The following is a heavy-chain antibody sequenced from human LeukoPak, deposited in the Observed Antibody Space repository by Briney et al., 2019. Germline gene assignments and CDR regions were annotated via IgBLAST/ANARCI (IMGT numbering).Heavy chain of an antibody. CDR3: ARDWIIEYSGPDGSGAY. Sequence: PGGSLRLSCAASGFTFSSYEMNWVRQAPGKGLEWVSYISSSGSTIYYADSVKGRFTISRDNAKNSLYLQMNSLRAEDTAVYYCARDWIIEYSGPDGSGAYWGQGTLVTVSS. CDR2: ISSSGSTI. V-gene: IGHV3-48*03. D-gene: IGHD6-6*01. CDR1: GFTFSSYE. J-gene: IGHJ4*02.